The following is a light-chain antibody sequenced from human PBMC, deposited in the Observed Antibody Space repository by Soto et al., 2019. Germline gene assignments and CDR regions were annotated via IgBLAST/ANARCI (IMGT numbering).Light chain of an antibody. J-gene: IGKJ3*01. V-gene: IGKV3-15*01. CDR2: GAS. Sequence: DIVLTQSPATLSVSLWDRVSLSCRASQIISSNLAWYQQKPGQIPRLLIYGASARAAGIPARFSGSGSGTEFTLTISSLQSEDFAVYYCQQYNNWPQFTFGPGTKVDV. CDR3: QQYNNWPQFT. CDR1: QIISSN.